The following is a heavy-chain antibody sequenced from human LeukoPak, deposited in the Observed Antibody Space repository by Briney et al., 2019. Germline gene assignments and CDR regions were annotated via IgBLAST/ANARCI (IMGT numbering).Heavy chain of an antibody. Sequence: GGSLRLSCAASGFTFSSYSMNWVRQAPGKGLEWVSYISSSSSTIYYADSVKGRFTISRDNAKNSLYLQMNSLRAEDTALYYCARDPWGATGDAFDIWGQGTMVTVSS. CDR3: ARDPWGATGDAFDI. J-gene: IGHJ3*02. CDR1: GFTFSSYS. CDR2: ISSSSSTI. D-gene: IGHD1-26*01. V-gene: IGHV3-48*04.